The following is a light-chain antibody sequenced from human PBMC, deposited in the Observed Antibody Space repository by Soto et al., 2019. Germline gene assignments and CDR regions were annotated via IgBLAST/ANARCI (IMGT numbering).Light chain of an antibody. CDR1: QSISSY. J-gene: IGKJ1*01. CDR2: AAS. CDR3: QQSYSTPRT. V-gene: IGKV1-39*01. Sequence: DIQMTQSPSSLSASVGYRVTITCRSSQSISSYLNWYQQKPGKVPKLLIYAASSLQSGVPSRFSGSGYGTDFTLTISSLQPEDFATYYCQQSYSTPRTFGQGTK.